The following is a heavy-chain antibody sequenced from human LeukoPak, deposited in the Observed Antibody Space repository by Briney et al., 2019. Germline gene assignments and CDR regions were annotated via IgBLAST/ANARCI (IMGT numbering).Heavy chain of an antibody. CDR1: GYTFTSYY. Sequence: ASVKVSCKAPGYTFTSYYMHWVRQAPGQGLEWMGIINPSGGSTSYAQKFQGRVTMTRDTSTSTVYMELSSLRSEDTAVYYCAGEYRSGGSCYPLHPYFDYWGQGTLVTVSS. J-gene: IGHJ4*02. V-gene: IGHV1-46*03. CDR2: INPSGGST. CDR3: AGEYRSGGSCYPLHPYFDY. D-gene: IGHD2-15*01.